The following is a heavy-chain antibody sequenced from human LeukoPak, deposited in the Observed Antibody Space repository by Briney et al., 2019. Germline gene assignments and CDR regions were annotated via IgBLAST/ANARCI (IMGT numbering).Heavy chain of an antibody. D-gene: IGHD5-24*01. CDR1: GDSISGNY. V-gene: IGHV4-59*08. Sequence: TSETLSLTCTVSGDSISGNYWTWIRQPPGKGLEGIGYIYYSGSTNYNASLKSRVTISVDTSKNQFSLKLSSVTAADTAVYYCARLGDGDNLRYFDYWGQGTLVTVSS. CDR3: ARLGDGDNLRYFDY. J-gene: IGHJ4*02. CDR2: IYYSGST.